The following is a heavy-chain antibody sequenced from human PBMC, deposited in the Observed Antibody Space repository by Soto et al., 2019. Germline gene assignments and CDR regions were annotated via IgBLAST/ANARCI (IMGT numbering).Heavy chain of an antibody. D-gene: IGHD6-13*01. J-gene: IGHJ6*02. CDR3: PRASSWSLDGLEV. V-gene: IGHV3-13*01. CDR1: GFTFRSYD. Sequence: GSLRLSCAASGFTFRSYDMHWVRQATGKGLEWVSAIGTACDTYYPGSVKGRFTISREHAENSLYLQMNSLRAGDTDVYYCPRASSWSLDGLEVWGQRTTVTV. CDR2: IGTACDT.